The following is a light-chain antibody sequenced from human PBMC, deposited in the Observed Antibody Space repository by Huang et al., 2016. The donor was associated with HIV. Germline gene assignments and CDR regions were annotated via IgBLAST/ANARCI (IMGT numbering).Light chain of an antibody. CDR2: DAS. J-gene: IGKJ4*01. V-gene: IGKV3-11*01. Sequence: EIVLTQSPATLSLSPGERATLSCRASQSVSSYLASYQQKPGQAPRLLIYDASTRATGIPATCSGSGSRTDFTLAISSLGREDYAVYYCQRRSNWTPIAFGEGTKVEIK. CDR3: QRRSNWTPIA. CDR1: QSVSSY.